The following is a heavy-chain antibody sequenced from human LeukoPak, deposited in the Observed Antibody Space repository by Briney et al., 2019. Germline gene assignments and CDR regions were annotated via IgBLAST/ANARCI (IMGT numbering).Heavy chain of an antibody. CDR2: IYYSGST. V-gene: IGHV4-59*01. CDR3: ASLWTYYYDSSAPVDI. Sequence: PSETLSLTCTVSGGSISSYYWSWIRQPPGKGLEWIGYIYYSGSTNYNPSLKSRVTISVDTSKNQFSLKLSSVTAADTAVYYCASLWTYYYDSSAPVDIWGQGTMVTVSS. CDR1: GGSISSYY. D-gene: IGHD3-22*01. J-gene: IGHJ3*02.